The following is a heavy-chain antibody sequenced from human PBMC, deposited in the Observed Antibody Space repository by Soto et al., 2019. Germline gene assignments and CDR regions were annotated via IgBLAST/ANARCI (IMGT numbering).Heavy chain of an antibody. CDR1: GYTFTSYG. CDR3: ARAGSLKPTTVTTHFDY. Sequence: GASAKVSCKASGYTFTSYGISWVRQAPGQGLEWMGWISAYNGNTNYAQKLQGRVTMTTDTSTSTAYMELRSLRSDDTAVYYCARAGSLKPTTVTTHFDYWGQGTLVTVSS. V-gene: IGHV1-18*01. CDR2: ISAYNGNT. D-gene: IGHD4-17*01. J-gene: IGHJ4*02.